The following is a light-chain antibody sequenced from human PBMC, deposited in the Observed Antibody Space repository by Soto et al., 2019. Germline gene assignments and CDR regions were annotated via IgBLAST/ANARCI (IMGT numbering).Light chain of an antibody. V-gene: IGLV1-44*01. Sequence: QSVLTQPPSASGTPGQRVTISCSGSSSNIGSNTVNWYLQLPGTAPKPLIYSNNQRPSGVPDRFSGSKSGTSASLAISGLQSEDEADYYCAAWDDSLNGRVFGGGTKLTVL. CDR1: SSNIGSNT. CDR3: AAWDDSLNGRV. J-gene: IGLJ3*02. CDR2: SNN.